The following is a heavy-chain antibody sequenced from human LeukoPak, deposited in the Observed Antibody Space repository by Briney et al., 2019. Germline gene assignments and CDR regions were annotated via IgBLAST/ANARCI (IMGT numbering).Heavy chain of an antibody. V-gene: IGHV1-46*01. Sequence: ASVKVSCKASGYTFTSYYMHWVRQAPGQELEWMGIINPSGGSTSYAQKFQGRVTMTRDMSTSTVYMELSSLRSEDTAVYYCARFRSGYGGNEGFDYWGQGTLVTVSS. D-gene: IGHD4-23*01. J-gene: IGHJ4*02. CDR1: GYTFTSYY. CDR3: ARFRSGYGGNEGFDY. CDR2: INPSGGST.